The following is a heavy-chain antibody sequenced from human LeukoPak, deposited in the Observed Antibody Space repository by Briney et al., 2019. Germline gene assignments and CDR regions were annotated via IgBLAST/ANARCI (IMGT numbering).Heavy chain of an antibody. CDR3: ARGSGGIYYGGIDY. V-gene: IGHV4-30-2*01. CDR1: GGSISSDGYS. J-gene: IGHJ4*02. CDR2: IYHSGST. Sequence: SETLSLTCAVSGGSISSDGYSWSWIRQPPGKGLEWIGYIYHSGSTYYNPSLKSRATISVDRSKNQFSLNLSSATAAHTAVYYCARGSGGIYYGGIDYWGQGTLVIVSS. D-gene: IGHD1-26*01.